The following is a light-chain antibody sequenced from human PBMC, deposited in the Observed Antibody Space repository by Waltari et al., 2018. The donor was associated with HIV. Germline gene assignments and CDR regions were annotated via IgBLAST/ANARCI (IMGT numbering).Light chain of an antibody. CDR3: QQYGTSCT. CDR2: GAS. Sequence: EIVLTQSPGTLSLSPGERATLSCRASQSVSSSYLAWYQQKPGQAPRLLIYGASSRATGTPDRVGGSGSGTDFTLTISRLEPEDFAVYYCQQYGTSCTFGQGTRLEIK. J-gene: IGKJ5*01. V-gene: IGKV3-20*01. CDR1: QSVSSSY.